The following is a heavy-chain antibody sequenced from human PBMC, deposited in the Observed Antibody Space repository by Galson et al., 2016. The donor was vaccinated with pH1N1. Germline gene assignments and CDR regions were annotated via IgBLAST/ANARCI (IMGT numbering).Heavy chain of an antibody. CDR2: IYYSGNA. CDR3: AREWRYYDGSGFPINDAFDI. J-gene: IGHJ3*02. V-gene: IGHV4-59*01. Sequence: SETLSLTCTVSGGSIGANYWSWIRQSPGGGLEWIGYIYYSGNAKYNPSLKGRVIISVDTSKNQFYLKLSSVTAADTAVYYCAREWRYYDGSGFPINDAFDIWGQGTVVTVSS. CDR1: GGSIGANY. D-gene: IGHD3-22*01.